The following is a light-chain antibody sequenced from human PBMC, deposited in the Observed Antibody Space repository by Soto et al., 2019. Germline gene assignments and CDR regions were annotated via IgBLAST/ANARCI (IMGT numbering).Light chain of an antibody. CDR3: QQYNAWPLT. J-gene: IGKJ1*01. Sequence: EILMTQSPVTLSVSPGERATLSCRASQSVSSNLAWYQQKPGQAPSLLIYGAFTRATGIPARFSGTGSGTEFTLTISSLQSEDSALYYCQQYNAWPLTFGQGTKVEI. V-gene: IGKV3-15*01. CDR1: QSVSSN. CDR2: GAF.